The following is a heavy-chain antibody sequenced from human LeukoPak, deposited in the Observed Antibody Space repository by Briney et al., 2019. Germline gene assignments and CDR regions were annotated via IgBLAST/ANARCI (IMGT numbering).Heavy chain of an antibody. CDR2: INPNSGDS. Sequence: ASVKVSCKASGYKSTGYYMHWVRQAPGQGLEWMGWINPNSGDSHHAQKFQGRVTMTRDTSISTAYMELSRLRSDDTAVYYCAREIGGILVFDYWGQGTLVTVSS. D-gene: IGHD5-18*01. CDR3: AREIGGILVFDY. V-gene: IGHV1-2*02. CDR1: GYKSTGYY. J-gene: IGHJ4*02.